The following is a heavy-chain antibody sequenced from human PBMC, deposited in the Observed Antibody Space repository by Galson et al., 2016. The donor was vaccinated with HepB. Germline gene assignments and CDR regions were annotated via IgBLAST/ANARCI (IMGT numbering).Heavy chain of an antibody. V-gene: IGHV3-23*01. J-gene: IGHJ4*02. CDR1: GFSFSSYA. Sequence: SLRLSCAASGFSFSSYAMSWVRQAPGEGLEWVSAISGNRPEYADSVKGRFTISRDNSKNTVYLQMNSLRAEDRAVYYCARANRYGTGWYGCNDYWGQGTLVTVS. D-gene: IGHD6-19*01. CDR3: ARANRYGTGWYGCNDY. CDR2: ISGNRP.